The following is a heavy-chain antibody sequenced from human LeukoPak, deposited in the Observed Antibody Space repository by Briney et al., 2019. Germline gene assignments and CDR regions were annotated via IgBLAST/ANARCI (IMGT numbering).Heavy chain of an antibody. D-gene: IGHD6-19*01. V-gene: IGHV1-69*04. CDR1: GGTFSSYA. CDR3: ARVAWQWLVQGYFDY. Sequence: ASVKVSCKASGGTFSSYAISWVRQAPGQGLEWMGRIIPILGIANYAQKFQGRVAITADKPTSTAYMELSSLRSEDTAVYYCARVAWQWLVQGYFDYWGQGTLVTVSS. CDR2: IIPILGIA. J-gene: IGHJ4*02.